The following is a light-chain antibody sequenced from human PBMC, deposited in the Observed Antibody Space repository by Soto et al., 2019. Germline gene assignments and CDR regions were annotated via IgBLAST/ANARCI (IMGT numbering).Light chain of an antibody. CDR1: SSNIGTNY. CDR3: AAWDDSLSALT. Sequence: QSVLTQPPSASGTPGQRVTISCSGSSSNIGTNYVYWYQQLPGTAPKLLIYRNNQRPSGVPDRFSGSKSGTSASLAISGLRSEDEADYYCAAWDDSLSALTFGGGTKLTVL. CDR2: RNN. V-gene: IGLV1-47*01. J-gene: IGLJ2*01.